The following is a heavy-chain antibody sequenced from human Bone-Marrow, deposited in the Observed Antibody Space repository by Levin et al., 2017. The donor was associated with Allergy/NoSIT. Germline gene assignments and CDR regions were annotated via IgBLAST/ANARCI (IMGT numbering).Heavy chain of an antibody. CDR1: GFTFSSYS. CDR3: ARDFSSDSSGLPYYYGMDV. Sequence: PGASVKVSCAASGFTFSSYSMNWVRQAPGKGLEWVSYISSSSSTIYYADSVKGRFTISRDNAKNSLYLQMNSLRAEDTAVYYCARDFSSDSSGLPYYYGMDVWGQGTTVTVSS. V-gene: IGHV3-48*01. CDR2: ISSSSSTI. J-gene: IGHJ6*02. D-gene: IGHD6-19*01.